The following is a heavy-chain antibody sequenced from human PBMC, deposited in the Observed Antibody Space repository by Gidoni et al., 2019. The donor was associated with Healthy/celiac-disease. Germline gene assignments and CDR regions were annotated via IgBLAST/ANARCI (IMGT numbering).Heavy chain of an antibody. Sequence: EVQLLESGGGLVQPGGSLRLSCAASGFTLGSYAMSWVRQAQGKGREWVAAISGSGGSTYYADSVTCRFTISRDNSKNTLYLQMNSLRAEDTAVYYCAKDLYSSSYLVYYFDYWGQGTLVTVSS. CDR1: GFTLGSYA. D-gene: IGHD6-13*01. CDR2: ISGSGGST. V-gene: IGHV3-23*01. J-gene: IGHJ4*02. CDR3: AKDLYSSSYLVYYFDY.